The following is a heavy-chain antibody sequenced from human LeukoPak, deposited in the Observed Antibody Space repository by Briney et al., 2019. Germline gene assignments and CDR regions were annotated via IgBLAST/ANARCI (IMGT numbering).Heavy chain of an antibody. V-gene: IGHV4-34*01. CDR2: INHSGST. Sequence: SETLSLTCAVYGGSFSGYYWSWIRQPPGKGLEWIGEINHSGSTNYNPSLKSRVTISVDTSKNQFSLKLSSVTAADTAVYYCARGSNYDFYYYYYMDVWGKGNTVTVSS. CDR1: GGSFSGYY. CDR3: ARGSNYDFYYYYYMDV. D-gene: IGHD4-11*01. J-gene: IGHJ6*03.